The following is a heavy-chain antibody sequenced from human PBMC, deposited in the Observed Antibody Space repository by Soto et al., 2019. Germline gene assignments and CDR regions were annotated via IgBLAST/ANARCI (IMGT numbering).Heavy chain of an antibody. J-gene: IGHJ6*02. Sequence: EVQLLESGGGLGQPGGSLRLSCAASGFTFSSYAMSWVRQAPGKGLEWVSAISGSGGSTYYADAVKGRFTISRDNSKNTLYLQMNSLRAEDTAVYYCAKAPMRGPYGMDVWGQGTTVTVSS. CDR2: ISGSGGST. V-gene: IGHV3-23*01. CDR1: GFTFSSYA. CDR3: AKAPMRGPYGMDV.